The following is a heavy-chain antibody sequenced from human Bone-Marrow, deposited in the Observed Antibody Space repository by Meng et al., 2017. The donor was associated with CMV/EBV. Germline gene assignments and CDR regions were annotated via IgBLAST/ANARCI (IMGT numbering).Heavy chain of an antibody. CDR3: ARENYDFWSGYPDY. CDR1: GFTFSSYA. Sequence: GESLKISCAASGFTFSSYAMHWVRQAPGKGLEWVAVISYDGSNKYYADSVKGRFTISRDNSKNTLYLQMNSLRAEDTAVYYCARENYDFWSGYPDYWGQGTLVTVSS. J-gene: IGHJ4*02. D-gene: IGHD3-3*01. V-gene: IGHV3-30-3*01. CDR2: ISYDGSNK.